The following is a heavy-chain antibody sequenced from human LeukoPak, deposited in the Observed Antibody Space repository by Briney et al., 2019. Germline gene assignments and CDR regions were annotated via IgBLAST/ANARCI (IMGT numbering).Heavy chain of an antibody. Sequence: QPGRSLRLSCATSGFTFDDSVMHWVRQAPGKGLEWVSTINWNSGNIGYADSVKGRFTISRDNAKNSLSLQMNSLRPEDTALYYCAKGEHPTRYYYGMDVWGQGTTVTVSS. V-gene: IGHV3-9*01. J-gene: IGHJ6*02. CDR1: GFTFDDSV. CDR2: INWNSGNI. CDR3: AKGEHPTRYYYGMDV. D-gene: IGHD1-26*01.